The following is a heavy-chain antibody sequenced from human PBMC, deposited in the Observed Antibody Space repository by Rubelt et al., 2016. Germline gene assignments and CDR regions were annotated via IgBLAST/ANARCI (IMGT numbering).Heavy chain of an antibody. CDR1: GYTFTGYY. V-gene: IGHV1-2*06. Sequence: QVQLDQSGAELKKPGASVKVSCRASGYTFTGYYIHWVRQAPGQGLEWMGRIYPDNGEKDFAQKFQGRVTMTTGYMELGSLRSDDTALYYCAREAAARGTTFSFPDYGGQGTLVTVSS. J-gene: IGHJ4*02. CDR3: AREAAARGTTFSFPDY. CDR2: IYPDNGEK. D-gene: IGHD2/OR15-2a*01.